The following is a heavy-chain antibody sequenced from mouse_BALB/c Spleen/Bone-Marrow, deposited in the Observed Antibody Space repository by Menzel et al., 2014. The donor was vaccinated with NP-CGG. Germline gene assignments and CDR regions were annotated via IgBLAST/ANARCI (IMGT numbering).Heavy chain of an antibody. D-gene: IGHD2-14*01. CDR1: GFNIKDTY. CDR3: ATYYRYDRRFAY. J-gene: IGHJ3*01. Sequence: EVQLQQSGAELVKPGASVKLSCTASGFNIKDTYMHWVKQRPEQGLEWIGRIDPANGNTKYDPKFQGKATITADTSSNTADLQLSSLTSEDTAVYYCATYYRYDRRFAYWGQGTLVTVPA. V-gene: IGHV14-3*02. CDR2: IDPANGNT.